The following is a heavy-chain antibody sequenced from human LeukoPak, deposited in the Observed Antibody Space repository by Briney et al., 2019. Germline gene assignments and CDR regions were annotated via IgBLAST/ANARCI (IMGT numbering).Heavy chain of an antibody. V-gene: IGHV3-33*06. J-gene: IGHJ5*02. Sequence: GGSLRLSCAASGFTFSSYGMHWVRQAPGKGLEWVAVIWYDGSNKYYADSVKGRFTISRDNSKNMLYLQMNSLRAEDTAAYYCAKDPVEMATTYNWFDPWGQGTLVTVSS. CDR2: IWYDGSNK. CDR3: AKDPVEMATTYNWFDP. CDR1: GFTFSSYG. D-gene: IGHD5-24*01.